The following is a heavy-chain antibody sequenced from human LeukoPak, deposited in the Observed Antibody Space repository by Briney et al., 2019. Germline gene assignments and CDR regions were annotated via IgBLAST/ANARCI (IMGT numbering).Heavy chain of an antibody. CDR2: IHASGDTT. Sequence: GGSLRLSCAASGFTFSSYSMNWVRQAPGKGLEWVSAIHASGDTTYYADSVKGRFTISRDNSKNTLYLQMNSLRAEDTAVYYCARAGYYLSPYFFDYWGQGTLVTVSS. J-gene: IGHJ4*02. D-gene: IGHD3-3*01. V-gene: IGHV3-23*01. CDR3: ARAGYYLSPYFFDY. CDR1: GFTFSSYS.